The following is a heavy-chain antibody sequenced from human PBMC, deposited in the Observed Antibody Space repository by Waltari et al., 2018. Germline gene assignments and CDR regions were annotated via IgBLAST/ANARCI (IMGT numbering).Heavy chain of an antibody. J-gene: IGHJ5*02. CDR2: IIPIFGTA. D-gene: IGHD2-15*01. Sequence: QVQLVQSGAEVKKPGSSVKVSCKASGGTFSSYAISWVRQAPGQGLEWMGGIIPIFGTANYAQKFQGRVTITADESTSTAYMELSSLRSEDTAVYYCATPPRYWSGGSCYVWFDPWGQGTLVTVSS. CDR1: GGTFSSYA. V-gene: IGHV1-69*13. CDR3: ATPPRYWSGGSCYVWFDP.